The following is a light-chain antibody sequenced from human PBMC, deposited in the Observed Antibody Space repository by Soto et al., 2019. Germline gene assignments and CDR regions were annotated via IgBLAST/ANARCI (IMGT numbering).Light chain of an antibody. J-gene: IGLJ3*02. CDR2: DDT. Sequence: SYELTQPPSVSVAPGQTATITCGGNNIGSKSVHWYQQKPGQAPVLVVYDDTERPSGIPERFSGSNSGNTATLTISRVEAGDEADYDCQVWDSSSDHQGGVFGGGTKLTVL. CDR3: QVWDSSSDHQGGV. CDR1: NIGSKS. V-gene: IGLV3-21*02.